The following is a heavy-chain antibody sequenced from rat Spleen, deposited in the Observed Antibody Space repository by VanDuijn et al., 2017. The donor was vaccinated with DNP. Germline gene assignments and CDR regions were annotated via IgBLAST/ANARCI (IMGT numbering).Heavy chain of an antibody. J-gene: IGHJ2*01. Sequence: EVQLVESGGGFVQPGRSLKLSCAASGFTFSDYAMAWVRQAPKRGLEWVATVTYDGRTTYYRDSVKGRFTISRDNAKSTLYLQMNSLRSEDTATYYCARPHMYTADYYYDYWGQGVMVTVSS. CDR1: GFTFSDYA. CDR2: VTYDGRTT. CDR3: ARPHMYTADYYYDY. D-gene: IGHD1-6*01. V-gene: IGHV5-17*01.